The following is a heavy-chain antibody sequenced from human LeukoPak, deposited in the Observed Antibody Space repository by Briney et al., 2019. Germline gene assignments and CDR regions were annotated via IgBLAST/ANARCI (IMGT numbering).Heavy chain of an antibody. CDR1: GYTFTSYD. J-gene: IGHJ4*02. D-gene: IGHD1-26*01. Sequence: ASVRVSCTASGYTFTSYDINWVRQAPGQGLEWMGWMNPKSGNTDYAQKFQGRVTMTRDTSRSTAYMELGSLRSEDTAVYYCARVTGSIDYWGQGTLVTVSS. CDR2: MNPKSGNT. V-gene: IGHV1-8*01. CDR3: ARVTGSIDY.